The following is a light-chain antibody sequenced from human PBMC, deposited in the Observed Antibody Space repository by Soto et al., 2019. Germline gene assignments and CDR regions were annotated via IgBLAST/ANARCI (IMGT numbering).Light chain of an antibody. Sequence: EIVLTQSPATLSLSPGERATLSCRASQSVSSYLAWYQQKPGQAPRLLIYDASNRATGIPARFSGSGSGTDFTLTISSLQPDDFATYYCQQWNSYSWTFGQGTKVEI. CDR2: DAS. CDR1: QSVSSY. J-gene: IGKJ1*01. V-gene: IGKV3-11*01. CDR3: QQWNSYSWT.